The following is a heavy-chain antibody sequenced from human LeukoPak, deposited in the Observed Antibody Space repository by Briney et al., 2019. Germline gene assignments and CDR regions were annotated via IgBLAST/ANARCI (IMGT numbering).Heavy chain of an antibody. V-gene: IGHV1-69*13. CDR1: GGTFSSYA. CDR2: IFPIFGTA. D-gene: IGHD3-3*01. Sequence: GASVKVSCKASGGTFSSYAISWVRQAPGQGLDGLGGIFPIFGTANYAQKFQGRVTITADESTSTAYMELSSLRSEDTAVYYCARAIRAFTIFGSHYYYYGMDVWGQGTTVTVSS. J-gene: IGHJ6*02. CDR3: ARAIRAFTIFGSHYYYYGMDV.